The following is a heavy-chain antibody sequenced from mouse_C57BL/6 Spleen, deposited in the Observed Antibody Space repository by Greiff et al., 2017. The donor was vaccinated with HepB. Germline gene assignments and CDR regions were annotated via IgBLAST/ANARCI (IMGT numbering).Heavy chain of an antibody. D-gene: IGHD1-3*01. CDR2: IWSGGST. Sequence: QVQLQQSGPGLVQPSQSLSITCTVSGFSLTSYGVHWVRQSPGKGLEWLGVIWSGGSTYYNAAFISRLSISKDNSKSQVFFKMNSLQADDTAIYYCAREGVAQAPDYWGQGTTLTVSS. V-gene: IGHV2-2*01. CDR1: GFSLTSYG. CDR3: AREGVAQAPDY. J-gene: IGHJ2*01.